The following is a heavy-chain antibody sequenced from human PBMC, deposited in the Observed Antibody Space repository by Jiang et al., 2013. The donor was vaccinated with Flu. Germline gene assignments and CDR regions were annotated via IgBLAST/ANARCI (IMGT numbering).Heavy chain of an antibody. CDR3: AAEKIHSSWYQPYYYYGMDV. Sequence: SGAEVKKPGTSVKVSCKASGFTFTSSAMQWVRQARGQRLEWIGWIVVGSGNTNYAQKFQERVTITRDMSTSTAYMELSSLRSEDTAVYYCAAEKIHSSWYQPYYYYGMDVWGQGTTVTVSS. D-gene: IGHD6-13*01. J-gene: IGHJ6*02. CDR2: IVVGSGNT. V-gene: IGHV1-58*02. CDR1: GFTFTSSA.